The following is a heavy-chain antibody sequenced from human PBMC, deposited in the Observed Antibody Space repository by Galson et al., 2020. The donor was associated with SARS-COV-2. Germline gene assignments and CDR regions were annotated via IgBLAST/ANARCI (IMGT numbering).Heavy chain of an antibody. CDR1: GFTVSSNY. CDR3: ARDYGDFYFDY. D-gene: IGHD4-17*01. CDR2: IYSGGST. J-gene: IGHJ4*02. Sequence: GGSLRLSCAASGFTVSSNYMSWVRQAPGKGLEWVSDIYSGGSTYYADSVKGRFTISRDNSKNTLYLQMNSLRAEDTAVYYCARDYGDFYFDYWGQGTLGTVAS. V-gene: IGHV3-53*01.